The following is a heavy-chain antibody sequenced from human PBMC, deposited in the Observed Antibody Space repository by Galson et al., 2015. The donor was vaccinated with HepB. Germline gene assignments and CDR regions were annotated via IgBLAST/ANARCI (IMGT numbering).Heavy chain of an antibody. CDR2: ISSDGVRK. Sequence: SLRLSCAASGFTFSEFYMSWIRQAPGKGPEWVSDISSDGVRKNYADSVKGRFTISRDNAKKSLSLQMNSLRVEDTGVYYCARSAGWFDPWGPGNAGHRLL. J-gene: IGHJ5*02. CDR3: ARSAGWFDP. D-gene: IGHD3-10*01. V-gene: IGHV3-11*01. CDR1: GFTFSEFY.